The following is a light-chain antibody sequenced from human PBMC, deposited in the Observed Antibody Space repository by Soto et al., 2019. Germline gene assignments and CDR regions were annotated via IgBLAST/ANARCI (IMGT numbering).Light chain of an antibody. V-gene: IGLV1-40*01. CDR2: GNS. J-gene: IGLJ1*01. Sequence: QSVLTQPLSVSGAPGQRVTISCTGSSSNIGAGYDVHWYQQLPGTAPKLLIYGNSNRPSGVPDRSSGSKSGTSASLAITGLQAEDEADYYCQSYDSSLSGYVFGTGTKLTVL. CDR1: SSNIGAGYD. CDR3: QSYDSSLSGYV.